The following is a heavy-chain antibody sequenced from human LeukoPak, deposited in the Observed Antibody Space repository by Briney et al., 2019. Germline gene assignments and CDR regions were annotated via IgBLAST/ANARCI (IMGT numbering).Heavy chain of an antibody. J-gene: IGHJ2*01. V-gene: IGHV1-2*02. CDR3: ARDSGGTDAVFPRLDYYFDL. D-gene: IGHD3/OR15-3a*01. CDR1: GHTFTLYY. Sequence: GASEKVSCTPSGHTFTLYYLHWGRQAPGEGLERMGWTNTNTGVTMYAQDFQGRVTMTRDTSISTAYMELSRLRHDDTALYYCARDSGGTDAVFPRLDYYFDLWGRGTLVTVSS. CDR2: TNTNTGVT.